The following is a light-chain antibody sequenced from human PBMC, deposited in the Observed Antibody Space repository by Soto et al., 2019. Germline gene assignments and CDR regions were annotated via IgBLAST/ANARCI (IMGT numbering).Light chain of an antibody. J-gene: IGLJ2*01. CDR1: SSDVGGYNY. CDR3: CSYAGTNVV. CDR2: DVS. Sequence: QSALTQPRSVSGSPGQSVTISCTGTSSDVGGYNYVSWYHHHPGKAPTLMIYDVSKRPSGVPDRFSGSKSVNTASLTISGLQAEDEADYYCCSYAGTNVVFGGGTKLTVL. V-gene: IGLV2-11*01.